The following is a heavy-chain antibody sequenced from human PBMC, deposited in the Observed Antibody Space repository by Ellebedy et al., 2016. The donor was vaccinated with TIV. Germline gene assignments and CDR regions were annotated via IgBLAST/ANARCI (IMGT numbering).Heavy chain of an antibody. J-gene: IGHJ6*02. CDR1: GFTFRTSW. CDR2: IKQDGSEK. V-gene: IGHV3-7*04. D-gene: IGHD5-18*01. CDR3: ARSHSGDTAMVLYYYYYGMDV. Sequence: ETLSLTCAASGFTFRTSWMSWVRQAPGKGLEWVANIKQDGSEKYYVDSVRGRFTISRDNAKNSLYLQMNNLRVEDTSVYYCARSHSGDTAMVLYYYYYGMDVWGQGTTVTVSS.